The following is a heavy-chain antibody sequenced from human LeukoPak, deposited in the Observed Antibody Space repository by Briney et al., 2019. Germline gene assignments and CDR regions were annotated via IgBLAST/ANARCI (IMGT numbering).Heavy chain of an antibody. J-gene: IGHJ5*02. Sequence: SETLSLTCAVSGGSISSGGYSWSWIRQPPGKGLEWIGYIYHSGSTYYNPSLKSRVTISVDTSKNQFSLKLSSVTAADTAVYYCARHQGEWEQLPWGQGTLVTVSS. V-gene: IGHV4-30-2*03. CDR1: GGSISSGGYS. CDR2: IYHSGST. CDR3: ARHQGEWEQLP. D-gene: IGHD1-26*01.